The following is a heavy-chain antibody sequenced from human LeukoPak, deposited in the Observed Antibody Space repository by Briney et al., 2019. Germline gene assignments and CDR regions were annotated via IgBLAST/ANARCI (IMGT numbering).Heavy chain of an antibody. D-gene: IGHD4-11*01. CDR3: AGLMGGVTTYDY. Sequence: PGGSLRLSCAASGFTFSSYWMSWVRQAPGKGLEWVASIRPDGSEDYCMDSVKGRFTISRDNAENSLYLQMNSPRVDDTAVYYCAGLMGGVTTYDYWGQGTLVTVSS. CDR1: GFTFSSYW. CDR2: IRPDGSED. J-gene: IGHJ4*02. V-gene: IGHV3-7*01.